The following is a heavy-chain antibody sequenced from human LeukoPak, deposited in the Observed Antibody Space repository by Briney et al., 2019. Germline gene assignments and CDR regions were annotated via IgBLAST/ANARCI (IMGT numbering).Heavy chain of an antibody. CDR3: AKHGEDSSGYYADFFDH. D-gene: IGHD3-22*01. CDR2: VFYNGNT. CDR1: GGSINTKTHY. V-gene: IGHV4-39*01. Sequence: SETLSLTCSVSGGSINTKTHYWACIRQTPGKGLEWIGSVFYNGNTYYNPSLKSRVTISVDTSKNQFFLRLTSVTAADTAVYYCAKHGEDSSGYYADFFDHCGQGTLVTVSS. J-gene: IGHJ4*02.